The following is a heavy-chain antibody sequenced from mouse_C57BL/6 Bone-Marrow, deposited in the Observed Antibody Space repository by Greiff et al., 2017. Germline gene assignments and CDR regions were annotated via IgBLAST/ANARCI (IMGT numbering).Heavy chain of an antibody. CDR3: ARRGNYDYAMDY. CDR1: GFTFSDYY. J-gene: IGHJ4*01. D-gene: IGHD2-1*01. CDR2: LSNGGGST. V-gene: IGHV5-12*01. Sequence: EVKLMESGGGLVQPGGSLKLSCAASGFTFSDYYMYWVRQTPEKRLEWVAYLSNGGGSTYYPDTVKGRFTISRDNAKNTLYLQLSRLKSEDTAMYYCARRGNYDYAMDYWGQGTSVTVSS.